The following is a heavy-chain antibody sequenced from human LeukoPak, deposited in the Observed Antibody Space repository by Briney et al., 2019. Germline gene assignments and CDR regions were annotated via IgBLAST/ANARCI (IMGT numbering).Heavy chain of an antibody. CDR2: ISGSGGST. D-gene: IGHD6-19*01. CDR3: ARSQGYSSGPAYFQH. CDR1: GFTFSSYA. V-gene: IGHV3-23*01. Sequence: GGSLRLSCAAFGFTFSSYAMSWVRQAPGKGLEWVSAISGSGGSTYYADSVKGRFTISRDNSKNTLYLQMNSLRAEDTAVYYCARSQGYSSGPAYFQHWGQGTLVTVSS. J-gene: IGHJ1*01.